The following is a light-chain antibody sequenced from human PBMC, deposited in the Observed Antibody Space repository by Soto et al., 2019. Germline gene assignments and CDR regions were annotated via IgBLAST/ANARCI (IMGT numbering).Light chain of an antibody. J-gene: IGLJ1*01. CDR2: EVT. CDR3: ASYAGRDTYV. Sequence: TLPPSSSGSPGQSVTISCTGTSSDVGGYNFVSWFQQYPGKAPKLIIFEVTKRPSEVPDRFSGSKSGNTASLTVSGLRTEDEADYYCASYAGRDTYVFGTGTKVTVL. CDR1: SSDVGGYNF. V-gene: IGLV2-8*01.